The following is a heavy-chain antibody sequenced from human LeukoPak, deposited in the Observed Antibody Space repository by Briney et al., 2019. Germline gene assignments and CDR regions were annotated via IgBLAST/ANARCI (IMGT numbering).Heavy chain of an antibody. J-gene: IGHJ6*02. CDR3: ASKPCSSTSCYYYGMDV. CDR2: IYTSGST. V-gene: IGHV4-4*07. CDR1: GGSISSYY. D-gene: IGHD2-2*01. Sequence: SETLSLTCTVSGGSISSYYWSWIRQPAGKGLEWIGRIYTSGSTNYNPSLKSRVTMSVDTSKNQFSLKLSSVTAADTAVYYCASKPCSSTSCYYYGMDVWGQGTTVTVSS.